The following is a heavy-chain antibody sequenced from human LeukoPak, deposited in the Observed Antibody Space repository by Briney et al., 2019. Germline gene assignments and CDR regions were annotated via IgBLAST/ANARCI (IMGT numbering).Heavy chain of an antibody. CDR1: GFTVSSKA. CDR2: ISGSGAST. D-gene: IGHD6-19*01. Sequence: PGGSLRFACPASGFTVSSKAMRWLRQAPGKGLEWVSAISGSGASTYYADSVKGRFTISRDNSKNTLNLQMVSLRAEDTAVYYCAKHSLKTQYSGGRIWDRWGQGTLVTVSS. V-gene: IGHV3-23*01. J-gene: IGHJ5*02. CDR3: AKHSLKTQYSGGRIWDR.